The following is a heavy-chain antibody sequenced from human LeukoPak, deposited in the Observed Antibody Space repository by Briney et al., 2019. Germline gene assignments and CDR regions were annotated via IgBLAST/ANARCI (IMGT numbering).Heavy chain of an antibody. Sequence: SETLSLTCTVSGGSISSGSYYWNWIRQPAGKGLEWIGRIYTSGSTNYNPSLKSRVTGSVDTSKNQFSLKLSSVTAADTAVYYCAREGLNMVRGVIPKEAWGWFDPWGQGTLVTVSS. V-gene: IGHV4-61*02. CDR3: AREGLNMVRGVIPKEAWGWFDP. D-gene: IGHD3-10*01. J-gene: IGHJ5*02. CDR2: IYTSGST. CDR1: GGSISSGSYY.